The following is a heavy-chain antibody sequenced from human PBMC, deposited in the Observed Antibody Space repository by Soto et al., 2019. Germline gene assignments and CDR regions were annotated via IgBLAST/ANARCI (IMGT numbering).Heavy chain of an antibody. Sequence: GESLKISCKGSGYSFTSYWIGWVRQMPGKGLEWMGIIYPGDSDTRYSPSFQGQVTISADKSISTAYLQWSSLKASDTAMYYCARQGRIPHYAAHYMDVWGKGPTVTV. J-gene: IGHJ6*03. V-gene: IGHV5-51*01. CDR3: ARQGRIPHYAAHYMDV. CDR1: GYSFTSYW. CDR2: IYPGDSDT. D-gene: IGHD2-2*01.